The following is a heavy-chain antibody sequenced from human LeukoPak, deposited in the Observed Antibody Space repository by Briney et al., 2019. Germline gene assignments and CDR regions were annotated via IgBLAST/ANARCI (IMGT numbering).Heavy chain of an antibody. CDR1: GGTFSSYA. D-gene: IGHD2-2*01. CDR3: ARAVVVVPAVGPLNWFDP. V-gene: IGHV1-69*01. Sequence: SVKVSCKASGGTFSSYAISWVRQAPGQGLEWMGGIIPIFGTANYAQKFQGRVTITADESTGTAYMELSSLRSEDTAVYYCARAVVVVPAVGPLNWFDPWGQGTLVTVSS. CDR2: IIPIFGTA. J-gene: IGHJ5*02.